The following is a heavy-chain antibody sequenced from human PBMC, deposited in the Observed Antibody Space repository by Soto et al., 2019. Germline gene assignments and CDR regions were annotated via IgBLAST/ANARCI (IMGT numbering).Heavy chain of an antibody. CDR3: ARWTGADRVGSWDF. CDR2: IWYDGSNT. CDR1: GFTFSRNG. V-gene: IGHV3-33*01. D-gene: IGHD1-1*01. Sequence: QVQLVESGGGVVQPGTSLRLSCAASGFTFSRNGMHWVRQAPGKGLEWVAFIWYDGSNTNHADSVMGRWTISRDNATKTLYLQMTSLRVEDTALYYWARWTGADRVGSWDFWCQGTLVTVSS. J-gene: IGHJ4*02.